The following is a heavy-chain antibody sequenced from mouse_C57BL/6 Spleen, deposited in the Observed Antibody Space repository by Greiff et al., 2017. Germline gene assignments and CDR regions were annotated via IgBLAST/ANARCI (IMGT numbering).Heavy chain of an antibody. Sequence: VQLKESGPELVKPGASVKIPCKASGYTFTDYNMDWVKQSHGKSLEWIGDINPNNGGTIYNQKFKGKATLTVDKSSSTAYMELRSLTSEDTAVYYCARWNDNDDRGAMDYWGQGTSVTVSS. CDR2: INPNNGGT. CDR1: GYTFTDYN. V-gene: IGHV1-18*01. CDR3: ARWNDNDDRGAMDY. D-gene: IGHD2-3*01. J-gene: IGHJ4*01.